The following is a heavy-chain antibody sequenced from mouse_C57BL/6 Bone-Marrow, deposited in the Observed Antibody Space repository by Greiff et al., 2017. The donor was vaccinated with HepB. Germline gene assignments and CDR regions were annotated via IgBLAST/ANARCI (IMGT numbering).Heavy chain of an antibody. Sequence: LQESGPELVKPGASVKISCKASGYAFSSSWMNWVKQRPGKGLEWIGRIYPGDGDTNYNGKFKGKATLTADKSSSTAYMQLSSLTSEDSAVYFCADDGYPYAMDYWGQGTSVTVSS. CDR3: ADDGYPYAMDY. D-gene: IGHD2-3*01. V-gene: IGHV1-82*01. CDR1: GYAFSSSW. J-gene: IGHJ4*01. CDR2: IYPGDGDT.